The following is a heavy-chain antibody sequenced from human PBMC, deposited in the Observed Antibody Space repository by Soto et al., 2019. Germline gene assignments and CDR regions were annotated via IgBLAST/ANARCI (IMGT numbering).Heavy chain of an antibody. D-gene: IGHD2-21*02. CDR1: GFTFGDYA. V-gene: IGHV3-9*01. Sequence: EVQLVESGGGLVEPGRSLRLSCVASGFTFGDYAMHWVRQAPGKRLEWVAGISWSTDRMGYADSVKGRFTMSRDNAGHALYLQMNSLRDEDTAVYYCAKGGNIVAVVTPFDGWGQGDLFTVSS. CDR3: AKGGNIVAVVTPFDG. CDR2: ISWSTDRM. J-gene: IGHJ4*02.